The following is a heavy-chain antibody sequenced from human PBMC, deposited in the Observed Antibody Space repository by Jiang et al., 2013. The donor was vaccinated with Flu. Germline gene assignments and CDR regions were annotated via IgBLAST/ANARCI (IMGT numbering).Heavy chain of an antibody. Sequence: GAEVKKPGSSVKVSCKASGGTFSSYAISWVRQAPGQGLEWMGRIIPILGIANYAQKFQGRVTITADESTSTAYMELSSLRSEDTAVYYCARPAGIVGATGSFDYWGQGTLVTVSS. V-gene: IGHV1-69*04. CDR3: ARPAGIVGATGSFDY. J-gene: IGHJ4*02. CDR2: IIPILGIA. D-gene: IGHD1-26*01. CDR1: GGTFSSYA.